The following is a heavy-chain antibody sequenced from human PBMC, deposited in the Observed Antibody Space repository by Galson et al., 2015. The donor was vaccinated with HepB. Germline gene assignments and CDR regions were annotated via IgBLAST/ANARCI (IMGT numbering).Heavy chain of an antibody. CDR3: ATGANPYYYYMDV. V-gene: IGHV1-3*01. D-gene: IGHD1-26*01. CDR1: GYTFTSYT. CDR2: INVGNGNT. Sequence: SVKVSCKASGYTFTSYTMHWVRQAPGQRLEWMGRINVGNGNTKFSQKFQDRLTITRDTSASTAYMELSSLRSEDTAVYFCATGANPYYYYMDVWGKGTTVTVSS. J-gene: IGHJ6*03.